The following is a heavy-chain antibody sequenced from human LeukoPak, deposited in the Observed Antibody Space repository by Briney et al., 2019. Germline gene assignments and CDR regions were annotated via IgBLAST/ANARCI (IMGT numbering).Heavy chain of an antibody. D-gene: IGHD2-15*01. CDR2: ISWDGGST. Sequence: PGGSLRLSCAASGFTFDDYAMHWVRQAPGKGLEWVSLISWDGGSTYYADSVKGRFTISRDNSKNSLYLQMNSLRAEDTALYYCAREWVAAASGYFDYWGPGTLVTVSS. J-gene: IGHJ4*02. V-gene: IGHV3-43D*04. CDR3: AREWVAAASGYFDY. CDR1: GFTFDDYA.